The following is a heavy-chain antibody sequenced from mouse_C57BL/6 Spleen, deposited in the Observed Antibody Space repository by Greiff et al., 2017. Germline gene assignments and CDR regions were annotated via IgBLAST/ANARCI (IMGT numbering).Heavy chain of an antibody. D-gene: IGHD1-1*01. V-gene: IGHV1-55*01. Sequence: QVQLQQPGAELVKPGASVKMSCKASGYTFTSYWITWVKQRPGQGLEWIGDIYPGSGSTNYNEKFKSKATLTVDTSSSTAYMQLSSLTSEDSAVYDCARGYYGSRGNWYFDVWGTGTTVTVSS. J-gene: IGHJ1*03. CDR3: ARGYYGSRGNWYFDV. CDR2: IYPGSGST. CDR1: GYTFTSYW.